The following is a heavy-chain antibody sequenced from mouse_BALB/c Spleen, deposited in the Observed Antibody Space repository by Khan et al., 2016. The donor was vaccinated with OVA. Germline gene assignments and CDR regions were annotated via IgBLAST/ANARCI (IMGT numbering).Heavy chain of an antibody. CDR3: ARNSYMYDFTY. D-gene: IGHD2-14*01. Sequence: QVQLKQSGPGLVQPSQSLSITCTVSGFSLTTYGVHWVRQSPGKSLEWLGVIWSGGGTEYNDPFISRLSISKDNSKSQVFFKMNSLQADDTAMDYCARNSYMYDFTYWGQGTLVTVSA. CDR1: GFSLTTYG. V-gene: IGHV2-2*01. CDR2: IWSGGGT. J-gene: IGHJ3*01.